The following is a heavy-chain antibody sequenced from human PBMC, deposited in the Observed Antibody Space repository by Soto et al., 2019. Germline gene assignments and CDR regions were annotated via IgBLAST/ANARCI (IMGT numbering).Heavy chain of an antibody. CDR2: MSSSGSTI. J-gene: IGHJ3*02. CDR3: AKVRDFLQTSENYDDAFDI. Sequence: QVQLVESGGGLVKPGGSLRLSCAASGFTFSDYSMRWIRQTPGKGLEWISFMSSSGSTIYIADSVKGRLTISRDNAKNSISLKMNRLRVEDPAVYYCAKVRDFLQTSENYDDAFDIWGQGTMVNVSS. V-gene: IGHV3-11*01. D-gene: IGHD1-26*01. CDR1: GFTFSDYS.